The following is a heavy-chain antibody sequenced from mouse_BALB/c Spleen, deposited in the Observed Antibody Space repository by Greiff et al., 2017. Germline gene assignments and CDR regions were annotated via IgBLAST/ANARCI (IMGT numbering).Heavy chain of an antibody. CDR2: INSNGGST. Sequence: EVKLMESGGGLVQPGGSLKLSCAASGFTFSSYGMSWVRQTPDKRLELVATINSNGGSTYYPDSVKGRFTISRDNAKNTLYLQMSSLKSEDTAMYYCARDGPSYYYGSSYDYWGQGTTLTVSS. CDR1: GFTFSSYG. J-gene: IGHJ2*01. D-gene: IGHD1-1*01. CDR3: ARDGPSYYYGSSYDY. V-gene: IGHV5-6-3*01.